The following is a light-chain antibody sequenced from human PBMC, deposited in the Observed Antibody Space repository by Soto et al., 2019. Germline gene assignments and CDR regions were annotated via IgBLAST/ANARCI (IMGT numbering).Light chain of an antibody. V-gene: IGKV1-33*01. Sequence: DIQMTQSPSSLSASVGDRVTITCQASHDIGNSLNWYQAKPGQAPKLVIYDAYNVETGVPSTFSGSGYGTLFTFTISGLRPEDIATYYCQKSDHLPLFGPGTKVDIK. CDR3: QKSDHLPL. CDR1: HDIGNS. CDR2: DAY. J-gene: IGKJ3*01.